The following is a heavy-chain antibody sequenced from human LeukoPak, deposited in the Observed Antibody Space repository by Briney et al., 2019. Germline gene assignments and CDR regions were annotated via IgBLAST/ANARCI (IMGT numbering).Heavy chain of an antibody. CDR2: IYTSGST. CDR3: TRRGYSSSWNYYYMDV. J-gene: IGHJ6*03. V-gene: IGHV4-61*02. CDR1: GGSISSGSYY. Sequence: SETLSLTCTVSGGSISSGSYYWSWIRQPAGKGLELIGRIYTSGSTNYNPSLKSRVTISVDTSKNQFSLKLSSVTAADTAVYYCTRRGYSSSWNYYYMDVWGKGTTVTVSS. D-gene: IGHD6-13*01.